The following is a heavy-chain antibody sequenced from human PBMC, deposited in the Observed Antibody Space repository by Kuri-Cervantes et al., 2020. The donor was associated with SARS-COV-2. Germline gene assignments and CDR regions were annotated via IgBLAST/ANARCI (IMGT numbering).Heavy chain of an antibody. CDR2: IYYSGST. J-gene: IGHJ4*02. CDR3: ASLSTYYDFWSGYFDY. V-gene: IGHV4-39*01. Sequence: GSLRLSCTVSGGSISSYYWSWIRQPPGKGLEWIGSIYYSGSTYYNPSLKSRVTISVDTSKNQFSLKLSSVTAADTAVYYCASLSTYYDFWSGYFDYWGQGTLVTVSS. CDR1: GGSISSYY. D-gene: IGHD3-3*01.